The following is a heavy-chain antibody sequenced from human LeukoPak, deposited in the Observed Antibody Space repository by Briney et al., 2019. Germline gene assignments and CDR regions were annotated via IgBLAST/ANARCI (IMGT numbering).Heavy chain of an antibody. D-gene: IGHD3-22*01. Sequence: SETLSLTCTVSGGSISSYYWSWIRQPPGKGLEWIGYIYYSGSTNYNPSLKSRVTISVDTSKNQFSLKLSSVTAADTAVYYCARGGRYYDPLDAFDIWGQGTMVTVSS. CDR3: ARGGRYYDPLDAFDI. CDR2: IYYSGST. V-gene: IGHV4-59*01. J-gene: IGHJ3*02. CDR1: GGSISSYY.